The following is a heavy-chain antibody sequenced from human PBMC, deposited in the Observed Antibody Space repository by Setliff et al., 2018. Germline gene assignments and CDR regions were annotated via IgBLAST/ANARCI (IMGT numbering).Heavy chain of an antibody. Sequence: GGSLRLSCAASGFTFSTYSLIWVRQAPGTGLEWVSSISPSSSHIYYADSAEGRFTISRDNAKNILYLQMNSLRVEDTAVYYCARLSIKSGGGPYYNYYYMDVWGKGTTVTVSS. J-gene: IGHJ6*03. CDR3: ARLSIKSGGGPYYNYYYMDV. D-gene: IGHD3-16*01. CDR2: ISPSSSHI. V-gene: IGHV3-21*01. CDR1: GFTFSTYS.